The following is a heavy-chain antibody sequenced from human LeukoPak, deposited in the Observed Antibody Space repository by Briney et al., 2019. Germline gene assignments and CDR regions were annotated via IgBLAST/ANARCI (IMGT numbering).Heavy chain of an antibody. Sequence: SETLSLTCTVSGGSISSSSYYWGWIRQPPGKGLEWIGSIYYSGSTYYNPSLKSRVTISVDTSKNQFSLKLSSVTAAGTAVYYCARIVVGDSTNYYYYYMDVWGKGTTVTISS. CDR3: ARIVVGDSTNYYYYYMDV. CDR2: IYYSGST. D-gene: IGHD1-26*01. V-gene: IGHV4-39*01. J-gene: IGHJ6*03. CDR1: GGSISSSSYY.